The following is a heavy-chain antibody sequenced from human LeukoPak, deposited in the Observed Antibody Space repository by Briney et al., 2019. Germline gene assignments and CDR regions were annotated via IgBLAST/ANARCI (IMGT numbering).Heavy chain of an antibody. CDR3: AKARSGSWTFDY. D-gene: IGHD6-13*01. Sequence: GGSLRLSCAASGFTFSSYAMSWVRQAPGKGLEWVSAISGSGGSTYYADSVKGRFTISRDNSKNTLYLQMNSLRAGDTAVYYCAKARSGSWTFDYWGQGTLVTVSS. V-gene: IGHV3-23*01. CDR2: ISGSGGST. J-gene: IGHJ4*02. CDR1: GFTFSSYA.